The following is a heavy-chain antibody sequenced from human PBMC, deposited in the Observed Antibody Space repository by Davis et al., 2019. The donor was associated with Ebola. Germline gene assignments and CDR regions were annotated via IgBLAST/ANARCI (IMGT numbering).Heavy chain of an antibody. V-gene: IGHV3-23*01. CDR3: AKYVGDCSTAICRRGFDY. Sequence: GESLKISCAASGFAFSTYAMTWVRQAPGKGLEWVSVIGSDGRTKHYADSVQGRFTISRDNSKNTLFLQMNSLRAGDTALYYCAKYVGDCSTAICRRGFDYWGQGTLVTVSS. D-gene: IGHD2-8*01. CDR1: GFAFSTYA. J-gene: IGHJ4*02. CDR2: IGSDGRTK.